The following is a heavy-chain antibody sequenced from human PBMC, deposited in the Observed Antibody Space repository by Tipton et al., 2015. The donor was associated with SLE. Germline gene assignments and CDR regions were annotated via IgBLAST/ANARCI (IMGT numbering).Heavy chain of an antibody. CDR1: GGSITNYY. D-gene: IGHD3-22*01. CDR3: ARASWGSSGYYSGRYLDY. Sequence: TLSLTCTVSGGSITNYYWGWVRQPAGKGLEWIGRICCGGSTKYNPSLDSRVSLSVDASKDQFSLKLSSVTAADTAVYYCARASWGSSGYYSGRYLDYWGQGTLVTVSS. CDR2: ICCGGST. J-gene: IGHJ4*02. V-gene: IGHV4-4*07.